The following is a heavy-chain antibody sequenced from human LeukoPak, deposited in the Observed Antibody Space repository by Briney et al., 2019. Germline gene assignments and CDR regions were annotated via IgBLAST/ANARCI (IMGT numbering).Heavy chain of an antibody. Sequence: PGRSLRLSRAVSGFTFSSYSMNWVRQAPAKGLEYVSSISSSSSYIYYTDSVKGRFTISRDNAKNSLYLQMNSLRAEDTAVYYCARDHIRYSSSSEVDYWGQGTLVTVSS. V-gene: IGHV3-21*01. J-gene: IGHJ4*02. CDR3: ARDHIRYSSSSEVDY. CDR2: ISSSSSYI. D-gene: IGHD6-6*01. CDR1: GFTFSSYS.